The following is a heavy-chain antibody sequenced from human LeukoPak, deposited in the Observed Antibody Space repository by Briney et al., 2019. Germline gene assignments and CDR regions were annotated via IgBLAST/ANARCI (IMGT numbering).Heavy chain of an antibody. CDR2: ISGSGGST. J-gene: IGHJ5*02. Sequence: GGSLRLSCAASGFTFSSYVMSWVRQAPGKGLEWVSGISGSGGSTYYAGSVKGRFTISRDNSNNTLYLQMSSLRAEDTALYYCAKVSPTTLYDSRGWFDPWGQGTLVTVSS. CDR3: AKVSPTTLYDSRGWFDP. V-gene: IGHV3-23*01. CDR1: GFTFSSYV. D-gene: IGHD3-3*01.